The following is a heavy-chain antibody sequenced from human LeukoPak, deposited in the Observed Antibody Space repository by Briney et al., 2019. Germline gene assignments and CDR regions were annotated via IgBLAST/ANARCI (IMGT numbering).Heavy chain of an antibody. CDR2: IISSSSYI. V-gene: IGHV3-21*01. Sequence: PGGSLRLSCAASGFTFSSYSMNWVRQAPGKGLEWVSSIISSSSYIYYADSVKGRFTISRDKAKNSLYLQMNSLRAEDTAVYYCARDYCSSTSCHGDYWGQGTLVTVSS. J-gene: IGHJ4*02. CDR1: GFTFSSYS. CDR3: ARDYCSSTSCHGDY. D-gene: IGHD2-2*01.